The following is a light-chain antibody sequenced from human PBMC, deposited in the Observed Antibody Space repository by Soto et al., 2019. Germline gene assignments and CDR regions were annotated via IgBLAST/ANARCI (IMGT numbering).Light chain of an antibody. CDR1: QNLNNY. CDR2: DAS. J-gene: IGKJ5*01. V-gene: IGKV1-33*01. CDR3: QQYENLPT. Sequence: DRRMSQSPSSRSAAGWDRVTSTCQASQNLNNYLNWYQQKPGRAPKLLIYDASNLEAGVPSRFRGSGSGTDFTFTISRLQPEDIATYYCQQYENLPTFGQGTRLE.